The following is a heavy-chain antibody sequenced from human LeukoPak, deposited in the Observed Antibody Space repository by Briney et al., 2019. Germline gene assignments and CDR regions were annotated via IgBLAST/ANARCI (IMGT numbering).Heavy chain of an antibody. CDR1: GYTFTSYG. Sequence: GASVKVSCKASGYTFTSYGIGWVRQAPGQGLEWMGWISAYNGNTNYAQKLQGRVTMTTDTSTSTAYMELRSLRSDDTAVYHCARGVLGYCSGGSCYPYYMDVWGKGTTVTVSS. CDR2: ISAYNGNT. V-gene: IGHV1-18*01. J-gene: IGHJ6*03. D-gene: IGHD2-15*01. CDR3: ARGVLGYCSGGSCYPYYMDV.